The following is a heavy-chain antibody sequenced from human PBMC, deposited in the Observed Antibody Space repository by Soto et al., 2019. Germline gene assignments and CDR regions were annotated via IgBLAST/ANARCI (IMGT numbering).Heavy chain of an antibody. J-gene: IGHJ6*02. CDR3: AKGTFGGVIVTSVDV. CDR1: GFTFSSYA. D-gene: IGHD3-16*02. V-gene: IGHV3-23*01. CDR2: ISGSGGST. Sequence: SLRLSCAASGFTFSSYAMSWVRQAPGKGLEWVSAISGSGGSTYYADSVKGRFTISRDNSKNTLYLQMNSLRAEDTAVYYCAKGTFGGVIVTSVDVWGQGTTVTVSS.